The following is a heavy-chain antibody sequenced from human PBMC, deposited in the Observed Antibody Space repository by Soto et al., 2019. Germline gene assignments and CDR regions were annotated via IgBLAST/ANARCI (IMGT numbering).Heavy chain of an antibody. Sequence: GESLKISCKGSGYSFTSYWIGWVRQMPGKGLEWMGIIYPGDSDTRYSPSFQGQVTISADKTISTAYLQWSSLKASDTAMYYCARQVEDYSYYYYYGMDVWGQGTTVTVSS. V-gene: IGHV5-51*01. CDR3: ARQVEDYSYYYYYGMDV. J-gene: IGHJ6*02. CDR1: GYSFTSYW. D-gene: IGHD2-21*01. CDR2: IYPGDSDT.